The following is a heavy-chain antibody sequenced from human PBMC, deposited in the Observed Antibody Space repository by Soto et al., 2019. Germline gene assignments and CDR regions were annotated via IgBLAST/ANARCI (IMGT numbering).Heavy chain of an antibody. J-gene: IGHJ6*02. V-gene: IGHV4-39*01. CDR1: GGSISSSSYY. CDR3: AGLGYCISTSCYYYYGMDV. Sequence: ETLSLTCTVSGGSISSSSYYWGWIRQPPGKGLEWIGSMYYSGSTYYNPSLKSRVTISVDTSKNQFSLKLSSVTAADTAVYYCAGLGYCISTSCYYYYGMDVWGQGNTVTVSS. CDR2: MYYSGST. D-gene: IGHD2-2*01.